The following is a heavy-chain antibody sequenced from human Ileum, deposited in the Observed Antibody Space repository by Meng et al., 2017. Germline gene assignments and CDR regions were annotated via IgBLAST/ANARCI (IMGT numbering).Heavy chain of an antibody. CDR2: ISHRGSS. D-gene: IGHD2-2*02. Sequence: QEHLQQWGAGLLKPSETRSIICAAYGGSFSPHSWTWIRQPPGRGLEWIGGISHRGSSNSNPSLKSRVTMSVDTSKKQFSLNLTSVTAADTAMYYCVRGLLVPNAIRTEYFPLWGQGTLVTVSS. CDR1: GGSFSPHS. V-gene: IGHV4-34*01. CDR3: VRGLLVPNAIRTEYFPL. J-gene: IGHJ1*01.